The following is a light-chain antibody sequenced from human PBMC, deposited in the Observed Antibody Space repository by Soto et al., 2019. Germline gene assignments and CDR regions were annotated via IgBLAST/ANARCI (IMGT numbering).Light chain of an antibody. CDR3: QQYNSYWT. CDR2: WAS. J-gene: IGKJ1*01. CDR1: QSVLYSSNNKNY. Sequence: SDSTDSMAWALGEMVNITCHSSQSVLYSSNNKNYLAWYQHKPVQPPKLLIYWASTRESGVPDRFSGSGSGTDFTLTISRLQPPDFATYYCQQYNSYWTFGQGTKVDIK. V-gene: IGKV4-1*01.